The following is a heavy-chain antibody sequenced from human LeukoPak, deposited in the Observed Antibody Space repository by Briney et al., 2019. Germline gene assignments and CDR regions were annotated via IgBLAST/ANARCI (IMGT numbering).Heavy chain of an antibody. CDR2: ISYDGSNK. CDR3: AKDPSTAWRWFDP. D-gene: IGHD5-12*01. V-gene: IGHV3-30*18. J-gene: IGHJ5*02. Sequence: GGSLRLSCAPSGFTFSSYGMHWVRQAPGKGLEWVAVISYDGSNKYYADSVKGRFTISRDNSKNTLYLQMNSLRAEDTAVYYCAKDPSTAWRWFDPWGQGTLVTVSS. CDR1: GFTFSSYG.